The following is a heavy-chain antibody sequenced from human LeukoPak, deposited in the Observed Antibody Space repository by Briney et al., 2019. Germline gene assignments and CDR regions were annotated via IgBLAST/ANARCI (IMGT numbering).Heavy chain of an antibody. Sequence: GRSLRLSCAASGFTFSRYAMHWVRQAPGKGLEWVTLISYDGGNTYYADSVKGRFTISRDNSKNTLFLQMNSLRAEDTAVYYCARDAGFFKYFDYWGQGTLVTVSS. V-gene: IGHV3-30-3*01. CDR2: ISYDGGNT. CDR3: ARDAGFFKYFDY. J-gene: IGHJ4*02. D-gene: IGHD3-10*01. CDR1: GFTFSRYA.